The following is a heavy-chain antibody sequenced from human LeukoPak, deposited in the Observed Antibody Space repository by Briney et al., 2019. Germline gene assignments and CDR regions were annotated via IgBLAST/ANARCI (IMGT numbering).Heavy chain of an antibody. D-gene: IGHD5-18*01. CDR1: IHIHRIYC. CDR2: IKQEGTET. Sequence: GGPLSLLCAVCIHIHRIYCVPCARGARGKARECVTNIKQEGTETYCVDSVRRRLTIQRHNAKNSLYLKVQTQRAEDTAVYYCASGGYTYSYWGQGTLVSVSS. CDR3: ASGGYTYSY. J-gene: IGHJ4*02. V-gene: IGHV3-7*02.